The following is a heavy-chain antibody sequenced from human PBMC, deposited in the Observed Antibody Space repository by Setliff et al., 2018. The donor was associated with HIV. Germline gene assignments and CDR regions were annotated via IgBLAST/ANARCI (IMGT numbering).Heavy chain of an antibody. CDR2: VYHSGKT. Sequence: SETLSLTCAVSSYSMSDNYYWGWIRQPPEKGLEWTVTVYHSGKTYYSPSLKSRVTVSLDTSKNQISLNLTSVTAADTAVYYCVRGYSSGYFKEDNWFDPWSQGALVTVSS. D-gene: IGHD6-19*01. J-gene: IGHJ5*02. CDR1: SYSMSDNYY. CDR3: VRGYSSGYFKEDNWFDP. V-gene: IGHV4-38-2*01.